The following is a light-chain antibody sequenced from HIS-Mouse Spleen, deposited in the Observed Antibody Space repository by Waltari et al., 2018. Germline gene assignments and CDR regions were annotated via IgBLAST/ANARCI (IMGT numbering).Light chain of an antibody. CDR1: SPNTGSNY. CDR3: AAWDDSLSGWV. V-gene: IGLV1-47*01. CDR2: RNT. Sequence: QSVLTQPPSASGTPGQRVTISCSGSSPNTGSNYVYWYQQLPGTAPKLLIYRNTQRPSGVPDRFSGSKSGTSASLAISGLRSEDEADYYCAAWDDSLSGWVFGGGTKLTVL. J-gene: IGLJ3*02.